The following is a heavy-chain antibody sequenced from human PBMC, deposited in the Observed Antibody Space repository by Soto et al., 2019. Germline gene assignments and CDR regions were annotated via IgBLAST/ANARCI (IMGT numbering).Heavy chain of an antibody. CDR3: AKDRVTTRYYYYGMDV. CDR1: GFTFSSYG. D-gene: IGHD4-17*01. V-gene: IGHV3-30*18. J-gene: IGHJ6*02. Sequence: QVQLVESGGGVVQPGRSLRLSCAASGFTFSSYGMHWVRQAPGKGLEWVAVISYDGSNKYYADSVKGRFTIPRDNSKNTLYLQMNSLRAEDTAVYYCAKDRVTTRYYYYGMDVWGQGTTVTVSS. CDR2: ISYDGSNK.